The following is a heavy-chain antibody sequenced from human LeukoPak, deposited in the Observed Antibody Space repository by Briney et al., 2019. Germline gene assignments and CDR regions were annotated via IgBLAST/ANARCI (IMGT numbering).Heavy chain of an antibody. V-gene: IGHV4-59*01. D-gene: IGHD2-2*01. CDR1: GASIRSSY. J-gene: IGHJ5*02. Sequence: SETLSLTCTVSGASIRSSYWTWNRHPQGKGLGCNCHIYHTGSTNYNPSLKRRLTISLDTSKNQFSLKLNSVTAADTAVYYCARSVLDQSVNHWFDTWGQGSLVTVSS. CDR3: ARSVLDQSVNHWFDT. CDR2: IYHTGST.